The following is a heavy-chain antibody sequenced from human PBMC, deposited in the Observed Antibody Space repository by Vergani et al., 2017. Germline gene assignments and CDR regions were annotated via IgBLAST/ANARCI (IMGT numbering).Heavy chain of an antibody. Sequence: QVQLVESGGGVVQPGRSLRLSCAASGFTFSSYAMHWVRQAPGKGLEWVAVISYDGSNKYYADSVKGRFTISRDNSKNTLYLQMNSLRADDTAVYYCGGEYPINATWPTFDYWGQGTMVTVSS. J-gene: IGHJ4*02. CDR1: GFTFSSYA. CDR3: GGEYPINATWPTFDY. D-gene: IGHD2-15*01. CDR2: ISYDGSNK. V-gene: IGHV3-30-3*01.